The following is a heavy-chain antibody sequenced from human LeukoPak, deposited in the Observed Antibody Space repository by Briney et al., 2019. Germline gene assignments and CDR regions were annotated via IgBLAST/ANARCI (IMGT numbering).Heavy chain of an antibody. CDR3: ARVWLSWQGTMVRAANAFDI. D-gene: IGHD3-10*01. Sequence: PGRSLRLSCAASGFTFSSYAMHWVRQAPGKGLEWVAVISYDGSNKYYADSVKGRFTISRDNSKNTLYLQMNSLRAEDTAVYYCARVWLSWQGTMVRAANAFDIWGQGTMVTVSS. V-gene: IGHV3-30-3*01. J-gene: IGHJ3*02. CDR2: ISYDGSNK. CDR1: GFTFSSYA.